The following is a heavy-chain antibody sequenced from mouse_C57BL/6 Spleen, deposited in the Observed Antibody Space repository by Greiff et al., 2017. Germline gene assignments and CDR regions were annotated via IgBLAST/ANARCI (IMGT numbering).Heavy chain of an antibody. CDR2: IHPNSGST. D-gene: IGHD1-1*01. CDR3: ARNLYGSSYDDY. CDR1: GYTFTSYW. V-gene: IGHV1-64*01. Sequence: QVQLKQPGAELVKPGASVKLSCKASGYTFTSYWMHWVKQRPGQGLEWIGMIHPNSGSTNYNEKFKSKATLTVDKSSSTAYMQLSSLTSEDSAVYYCARNLYGSSYDDYWGQGTTLTVSS. J-gene: IGHJ2*01.